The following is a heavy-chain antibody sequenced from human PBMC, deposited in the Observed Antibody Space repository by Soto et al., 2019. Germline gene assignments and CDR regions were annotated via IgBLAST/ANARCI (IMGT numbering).Heavy chain of an antibody. CDR1: GYTFNTYW. V-gene: IGHV5-51*01. CDR3: ARHLGDFWGGYD. Sequence: EVQLVQSGAEVKKPGESLKISCKASGYTFNTYWITWVRLMPGKGLEWMGTIYLGDSDTRYNPSFRDQVTISADKSTATAFLQWSSLKASDTALYYCARHLGDFWGGYDWGQGTLVTASS. CDR2: IYLGDSDT. D-gene: IGHD3-3*01. J-gene: IGHJ4*02.